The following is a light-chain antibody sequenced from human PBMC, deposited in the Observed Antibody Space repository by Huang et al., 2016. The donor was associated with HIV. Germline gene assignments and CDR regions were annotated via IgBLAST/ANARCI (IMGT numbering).Light chain of an antibody. CDR2: LGS. J-gene: IGKJ2*01. CDR3: MQGLRTPRT. Sequence: DVAMTQSPLSLPVTPGEPSSISCRSRQSLLHSDGNNYVDWYLQKPGQSPQLLIYLGSNRASGVPERFSGSGSGTDFTLKISRVEAEDVGVYYCMQGLRTPRTFGQGTRLEIK. V-gene: IGKV2-28*01. CDR1: QSLLHSDGNNY.